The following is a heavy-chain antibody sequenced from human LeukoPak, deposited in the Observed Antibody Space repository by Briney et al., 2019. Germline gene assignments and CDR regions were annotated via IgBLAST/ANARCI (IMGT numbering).Heavy chain of an antibody. V-gene: IGHV4-59*01. D-gene: IGHD6-19*01. J-gene: IGHJ4*02. CDR1: GGSISSYY. CDR2: IFYSGST. Sequence: SETLSLTCTVSGGSISSYYWSWIRQSPGKGLEWIGYIFYSGSTNYSPSLKSRVTISVDTSKNQFSLKLSSVTAADTAVYYCARGGSGPYPRLDYWGQGSPVTVSS. CDR3: ARGGSGPYPRLDY.